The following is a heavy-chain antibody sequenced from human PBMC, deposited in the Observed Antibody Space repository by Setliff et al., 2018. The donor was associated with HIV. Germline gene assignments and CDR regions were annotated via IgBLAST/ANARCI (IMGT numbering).Heavy chain of an antibody. D-gene: IGHD1-26*01. V-gene: IGHV4-39*07. CDR2: IFYFGSV. J-gene: IGHJ5*01. CDR3: VRELLGSGGTVPEVNFFDS. Sequence: LSLTCKVSGGSFNTKRTKWGWIRQSPGKGLEWIGSIFYFGSVTYNPSLKSRPLISIDMSKTQFSLNLRSVTAADTAVYYCVRELLGSGGTVPEVNFFDSWGQGTLVTVS. CDR1: GGSFNTKRTK.